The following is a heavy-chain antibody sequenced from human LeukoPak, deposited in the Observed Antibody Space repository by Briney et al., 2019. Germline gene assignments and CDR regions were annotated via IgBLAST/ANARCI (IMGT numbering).Heavy chain of an antibody. D-gene: IGHD3-10*01. Sequence: PGGSLRLSCAASGFSFSNYWMEWVRQAPGKGLVWVSRIYCDWRDIAYADSVKGRFTISRDNAKNTLYLQMNSLRAEDTAVYYCARDLFGSSRVYWGKGILVTVSS. V-gene: IGHV3-74*01. CDR1: GFSFSNYW. CDR2: IYCDWRDI. J-gene: IGHJ4*02. CDR3: ARDLFGSSRVY.